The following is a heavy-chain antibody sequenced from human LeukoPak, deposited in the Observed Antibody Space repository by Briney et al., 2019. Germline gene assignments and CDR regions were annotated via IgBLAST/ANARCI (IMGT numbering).Heavy chain of an antibody. D-gene: IGHD2-2*01. CDR1: GFTFSDYY. CDR3: AIHGCSSTSCYL. V-gene: IGHV3-11*04. CDR2: ISSSSSTI. Sequence: GGSLRLSCAASGFTFSDYYMSWIRQAPGKGLEWVSYISSSSSTIYYADSVKGRFTISRDNAKNSLYLQMNSLRDEDTAVYYCAIHGCSSTSCYLWGQGTLVTVSS. J-gene: IGHJ4*02.